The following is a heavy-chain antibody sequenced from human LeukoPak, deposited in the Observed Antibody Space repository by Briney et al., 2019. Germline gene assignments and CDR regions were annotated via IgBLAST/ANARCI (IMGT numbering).Heavy chain of an antibody. Sequence: PSETLSLTCTVSGGSITNYYWSWIRQPPGKGLEWIGYIYHSGRTNYNPSLKSRVTISVDKSKNQFSLKLSSVTAADTAVYYCARLYYYDSSGPDWFDPWGQGTLVTVSS. CDR3: ARLYYYDSSGPDWFDP. J-gene: IGHJ5*02. V-gene: IGHV4-59*12. CDR2: IYHSGRT. CDR1: GGSITNYY. D-gene: IGHD3-22*01.